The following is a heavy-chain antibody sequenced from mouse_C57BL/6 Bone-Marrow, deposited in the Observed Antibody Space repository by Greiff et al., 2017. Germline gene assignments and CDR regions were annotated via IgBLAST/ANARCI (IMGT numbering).Heavy chain of an antibody. CDR2: ISSGGSYT. Sequence: EVQLVESGGDLVKPGGSLKLSCAASGFTFSSYGMSWVRQTPDKRLEWVATISSGGSYTYYPDSVKGRFTISRDNAKNTLYRQMSSLKSEDTAMYYCARQIVATSYYFDYWGQGTTLTVSS. J-gene: IGHJ2*01. CDR3: ARQIVATSYYFDY. D-gene: IGHD1-1*01. V-gene: IGHV5-6*01. CDR1: GFTFSSYG.